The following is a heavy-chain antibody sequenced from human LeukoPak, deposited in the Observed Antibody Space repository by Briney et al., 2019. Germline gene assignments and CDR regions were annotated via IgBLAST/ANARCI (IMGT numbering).Heavy chain of an antibody. CDR3: ARDRGIVSIRYYYYMDV. J-gene: IGHJ6*03. Sequence: GGSLRLSCAASGFIFGTYGMHWVRQAPGKGLEWVAVISYDGSKEYYADSVKGRFTISRDNSKNTLYLQINSLRAEDTAVYYCARDRGIVSIRYYYYMDVWGKGTTVTVSS. CDR1: GFIFGTYG. D-gene: IGHD3-10*01. V-gene: IGHV3-30*03. CDR2: ISYDGSKE.